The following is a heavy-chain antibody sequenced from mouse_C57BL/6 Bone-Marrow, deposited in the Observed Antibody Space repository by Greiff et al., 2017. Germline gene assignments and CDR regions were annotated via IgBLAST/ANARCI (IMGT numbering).Heavy chain of an antibody. Sequence: EVMLVESGGGLVQPGGSLKLSCAASGFTFSDYYMYWVRQTPEKRLEWVAYISNGGGSTYYPDTVKGRFTISRDNAKNTLYLQMSRLKSEDTAMYYCARHTFDYWGQGTTLTVSS. V-gene: IGHV5-12*01. J-gene: IGHJ2*01. CDR1: GFTFSDYY. CDR2: ISNGGGST. CDR3: ARHTFDY.